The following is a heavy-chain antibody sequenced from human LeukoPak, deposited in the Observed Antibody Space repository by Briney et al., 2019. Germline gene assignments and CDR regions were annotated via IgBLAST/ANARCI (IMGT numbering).Heavy chain of an antibody. CDR3: ARVAYGSGSYYGTFDY. Sequence: PGGSLRLSCAASGFTFSSHGMNWVRQAPGKGLEWVSYISSTSTTIYQAASVKGRFTISRDNAKNSLYLEMNSLRVEDTAVYYCARVAYGSGSYYGTFDYWGQGTLVTVSS. D-gene: IGHD3-10*01. J-gene: IGHJ4*02. CDR1: GFTFSSHG. CDR2: ISSTSTTI. V-gene: IGHV3-48*01.